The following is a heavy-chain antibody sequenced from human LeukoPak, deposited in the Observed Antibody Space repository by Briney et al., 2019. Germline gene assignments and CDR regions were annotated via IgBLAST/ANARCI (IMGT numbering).Heavy chain of an antibody. CDR1: GYTFTSYG. Sequence: ASVKVSCKASGYTFTSYGISWVRQAPGQGLEWMGRISAYNGNTNYAQKLQGRVTMTTDTSTSTAYMELRSLRSDDTAVYYCAREGDCSGGSCYWETDYWGQGTLVTVSS. CDR3: AREGDCSGGSCYWETDY. J-gene: IGHJ4*02. V-gene: IGHV1-18*01. D-gene: IGHD2-15*01. CDR2: ISAYNGNT.